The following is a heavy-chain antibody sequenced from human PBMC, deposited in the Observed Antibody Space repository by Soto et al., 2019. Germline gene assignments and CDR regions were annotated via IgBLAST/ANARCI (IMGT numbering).Heavy chain of an antibody. CDR1: GFTFSGSA. CDR3: TRQVGIAARPAYYYYYMDV. Sequence: EVQLVESGGGLVQPGGSLKLSCAPSGFTFSGSAMHWVRQASGKGLEWVGRIRSKANSYATAYAASVKGRFTISRDDSKNTAYLQMNSLKTEDTAVYYCTRQVGIAARPAYYYYYMDVWGKGTTVTVSS. D-gene: IGHD6-6*01. CDR2: IRSKANSYAT. J-gene: IGHJ6*03. V-gene: IGHV3-73*01.